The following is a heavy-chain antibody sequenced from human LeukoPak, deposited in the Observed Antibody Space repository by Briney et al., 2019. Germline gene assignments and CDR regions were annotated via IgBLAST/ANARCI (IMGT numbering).Heavy chain of an antibody. D-gene: IGHD5-12*01. Sequence: SETLSLTCSVSGASTSHFYWNWIRQPPGKGLEWIGYMHNSGSSKHSPSLKSRVTISIDTPKNQFSLQLTSVTAADTAIYYCARSAEWLRNAFDIWGRGTMVSVSS. V-gene: IGHV4-59*01. CDR3: ARSAEWLRNAFDI. J-gene: IGHJ3*02. CDR2: MHNSGSS. CDR1: GASTSHFY.